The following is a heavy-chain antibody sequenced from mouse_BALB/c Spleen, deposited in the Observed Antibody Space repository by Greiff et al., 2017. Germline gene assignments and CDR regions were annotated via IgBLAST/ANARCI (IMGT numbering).Heavy chain of an antibody. J-gene: IGHJ4*01. CDR1: GFTFSSYG. CDR2: ISSGGSYT. CDR3: ARGGSPYYGYDDYAMDY. D-gene: IGHD2-9*01. V-gene: IGHV5-6*01. Sequence: EVKLVESGGDLVKPGGSLKLSCAASGFTFSSYGMSWVRQTPDKRLEWVATISSGGSYTYYPDSVKGRFTISRDNAKNTLYLEMSSLRSEDTAMYYCARGGSPYYGYDDYAMDYWGQGTSVTVSS.